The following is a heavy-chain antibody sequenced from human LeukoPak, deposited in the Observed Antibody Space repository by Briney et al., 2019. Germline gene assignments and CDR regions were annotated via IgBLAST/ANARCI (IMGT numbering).Heavy chain of an antibody. J-gene: IGHJ3*02. V-gene: IGHV3-30*18. CDR3: AKGLHSGSLDAFDI. D-gene: IGHD1-26*01. CDR1: GXTFSSYG. CDR2: ISYDGSNK. Sequence: GGSLRLSCAASGXTFSSYGMHWVRQAPGKGLEWVAVISYDGSNKYYADSVKGRFTISRDNSKNTLYLQMNSLRAEDTAVYYCAKGLHSGSLDAFDIWGQGTTVIVSS.